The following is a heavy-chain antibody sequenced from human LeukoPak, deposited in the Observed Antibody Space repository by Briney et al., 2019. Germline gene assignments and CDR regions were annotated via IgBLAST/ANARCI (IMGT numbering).Heavy chain of an antibody. J-gene: IGHJ3*02. CDR3: AGTHYYDSSGYRPSDAFDI. Sequence: GESLKISCKGSGYSFTSYWIGRVRQMPGKGLELMGIIYPGDSDTRYSPSFQGQVTISAHKSINTAYLQWSSLKASDTAMYYCAGTHYYDSSGYRPSDAFDIWGQGTMVTVSS. D-gene: IGHD3-22*01. CDR1: GYSFTSYW. CDR2: IYPGDSDT. V-gene: IGHV5-51*01.